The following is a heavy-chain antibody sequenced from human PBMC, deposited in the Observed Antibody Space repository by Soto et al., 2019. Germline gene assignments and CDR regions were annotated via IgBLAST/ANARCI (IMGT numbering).Heavy chain of an antibody. Sequence: ASVKVSCKASGYTFTSYAMHWVRQAPGQRLEWMGWINAGNGNTKYSQKFQGRVTITRDTSASTAYMELSSLRSEDTAVYYWSRGFVDSSGYFYYWGKGTLVTVSS. CDR1: GYTFTSYA. V-gene: IGHV1-3*01. CDR2: INAGNGNT. CDR3: SRGFVDSSGYFYY. J-gene: IGHJ4*02. D-gene: IGHD3-22*01.